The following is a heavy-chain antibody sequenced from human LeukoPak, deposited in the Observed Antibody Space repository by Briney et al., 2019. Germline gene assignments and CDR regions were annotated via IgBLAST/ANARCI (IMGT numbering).Heavy chain of an antibody. Sequence: GASLRLSCAASGFTFSNAWMSWVRQAPGKGLEWVGRIKSKTDGGTTDYAAPVKGRFTISRDDSKNTLYLQMNSLKTEDTAVYYCTTADLWASPDYWGQGTLVTVSS. CDR3: TTADLWASPDY. V-gene: IGHV3-15*01. J-gene: IGHJ4*02. D-gene: IGHD3-10*01. CDR1: GFTFSNAW. CDR2: IKSKTDGGTT.